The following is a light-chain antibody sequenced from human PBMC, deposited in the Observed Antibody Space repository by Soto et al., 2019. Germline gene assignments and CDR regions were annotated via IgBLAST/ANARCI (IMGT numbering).Light chain of an antibody. CDR1: QSFSSTF. Sequence: ILLTQSPGSLSLSPGDRATLSCRASQSFSSTFFAWYQQKPGQAPRLLIYGASSRATGIPDRFSGSGSGTDFTLTISRLEPEDFVVYYCQQYASSVTFGQGTKVEIK. V-gene: IGKV3-20*01. CDR3: QQYASSVT. J-gene: IGKJ1*01. CDR2: GAS.